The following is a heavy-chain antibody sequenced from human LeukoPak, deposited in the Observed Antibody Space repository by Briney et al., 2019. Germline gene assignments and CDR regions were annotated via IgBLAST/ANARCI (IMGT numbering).Heavy chain of an antibody. CDR1: GGSISSGSYY. Sequence: SQTLSLTCTVSGGSISSGSYYWSWIRQPAGKGLEWIGRIYTSGSTNYNPSLKSRVTISVDTSKNQFSLKLSSVTAADTAVYYCARGGGPRGYSYGGAFDYWGQGTLVTVSS. V-gene: IGHV4-61*02. J-gene: IGHJ4*02. CDR2: IYTSGST. D-gene: IGHD5-18*01. CDR3: ARGGGPRGYSYGGAFDY.